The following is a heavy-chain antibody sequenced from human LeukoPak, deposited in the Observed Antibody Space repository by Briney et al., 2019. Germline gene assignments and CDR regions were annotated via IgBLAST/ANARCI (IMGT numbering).Heavy chain of an antibody. CDR2: IHYRGNT. J-gene: IGHJ4*02. CDR1: GXSMSSFY. D-gene: IGHD2-15*01. V-gene: IGHV4-59*01. Sequence: SETLSLTCTVSGXSMSSFYWGWIRQPPGKGLEWIGYIHYRGNTDYNPSLKSRVTISVDTSKNQFSLKLTSVTAADTAVYFCARDVGGGPFFDYWGQGTLVTVSS. CDR3: ARDVGGGPFFDY.